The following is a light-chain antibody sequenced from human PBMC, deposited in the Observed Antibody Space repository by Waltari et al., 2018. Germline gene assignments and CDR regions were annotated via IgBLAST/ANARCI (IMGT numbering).Light chain of an antibody. Sequence: SYDPPQPPSPSVSPAKTASITFPGSKLGDQYASWYQQKPGQSPVLVIYQDTKRPSGIPERFSGSNSGNTATLTISGTQAMDEADYYCQAWDSSTVVFGGGTKLTVL. CDR2: QDT. V-gene: IGLV3-1*01. CDR3: QAWDSSTVV. CDR1: KLGDQY. J-gene: IGLJ2*01.